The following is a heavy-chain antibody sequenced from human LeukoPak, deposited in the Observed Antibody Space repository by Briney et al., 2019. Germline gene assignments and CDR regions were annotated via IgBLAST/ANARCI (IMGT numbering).Heavy chain of an antibody. V-gene: IGHV3-20*04. J-gene: IGHJ4*02. CDR1: GFTVSSNY. CDR3: ARDRRGSSWGYYFDY. Sequence: GGSLRLSCAASGFTVSSNYMSWVRQAPGKGLGWVSGINWNGGSTGYADSVKGRFTISRDNAKNSLYLQMNSLRAEDTALYYCARDRRGSSWGYYFDYWGQGTLVTVSS. D-gene: IGHD2-15*01. CDR2: INWNGGST.